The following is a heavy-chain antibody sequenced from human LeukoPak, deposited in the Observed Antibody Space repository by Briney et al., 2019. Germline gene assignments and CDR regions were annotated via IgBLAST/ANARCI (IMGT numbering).Heavy chain of an antibody. CDR2: IYYSGST. CDR1: GGSISSHY. Sequence: SETLSLTCTVSGGSISSHYWSWIRQPPGKGLEWIGYIYYSGSTNYNPSLKSRVTISVDTSKNQFSLKLSSVTAADTAVYYCARHPTYYYDSSGYSDYWGQGTLVTVSS. D-gene: IGHD3-22*01. V-gene: IGHV4-59*11. CDR3: ARHPTYYYDSSGYSDY. J-gene: IGHJ4*02.